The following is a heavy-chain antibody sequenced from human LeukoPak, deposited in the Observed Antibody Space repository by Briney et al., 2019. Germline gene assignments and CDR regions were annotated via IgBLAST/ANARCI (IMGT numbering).Heavy chain of an antibody. V-gene: IGHV4-59*01. CDR2: IYYSGST. D-gene: IGHD3-3*01. J-gene: IGHJ6*03. CDR3: ARGRRPISLSYYYMDV. Sequence: SETLSLTCTVSGGSISSYYWSWIRQPPGKGLEWIGYIYYSGSTNYNPSLKSRVTISVDTSKNQFSLKLSSVTAADTAVYYCARGRRPISLSYYYMDVWGKGTTVTASS. CDR1: GGSISSYY.